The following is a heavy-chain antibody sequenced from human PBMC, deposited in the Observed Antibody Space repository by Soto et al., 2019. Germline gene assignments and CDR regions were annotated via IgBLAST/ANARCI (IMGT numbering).Heavy chain of an antibody. V-gene: IGHV1-69*06. CDR3: ARVPAIEVAGTCDY. Sequence: QVQLVQSGAEVKKPGSSVKVSCKASGGTFSSYAISWVRQAPGQQLEWMGGIIPIFGTANYAQKFQGRVTLTADKSTSTAYMELSSLRSEDTAVYYCARVPAIEVAGTCDYRGHGTLVTVSS. J-gene: IGHJ4*01. CDR1: GGTFSSYA. CDR2: IIPIFGTA. D-gene: IGHD6-19*01.